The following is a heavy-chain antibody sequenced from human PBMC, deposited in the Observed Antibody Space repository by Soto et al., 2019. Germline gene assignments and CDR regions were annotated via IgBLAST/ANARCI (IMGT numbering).Heavy chain of an antibody. CDR1: GGAFSSYT. J-gene: IGHJ6*02. V-gene: IGHV1-69*02. Sequence: QVQLVQSGAEVKKPGSSVKVSCKASGGAFSSYTISWVRQAPGQGLEWMGRIVPILGIANYAQKFQGRVTITAEKTKSPAYVELSSLSSEDTAVDYCAGTAGGREDYSYYCMDVWGRGNTVTVAS. CDR2: IVPILGIA. D-gene: IGHD3-10*01. CDR3: AGTAGGREDYSYYCMDV.